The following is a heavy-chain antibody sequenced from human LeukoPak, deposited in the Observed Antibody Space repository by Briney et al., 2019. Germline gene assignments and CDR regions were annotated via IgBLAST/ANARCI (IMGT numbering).Heavy chain of an antibody. Sequence: PSETLSLTCTVSGGSISSYYWSWVRQAPGKGPEWVSAISGSGGSTYYADSVKGRFTISRDNSKNTLYLQMNSLRAEDTAVYYCAKDQGRWIQLWSKDYWGQGTLVTVSS. D-gene: IGHD5-18*01. CDR1: GGSISSYY. CDR3: AKDQGRWIQLWSKDY. V-gene: IGHV3-23*01. J-gene: IGHJ4*02. CDR2: ISGSGGST.